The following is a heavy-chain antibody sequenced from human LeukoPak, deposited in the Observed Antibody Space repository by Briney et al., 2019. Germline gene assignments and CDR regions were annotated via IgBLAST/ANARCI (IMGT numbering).Heavy chain of an antibody. CDR2: ISYDGSNK. CDR1: GFTFSSYA. D-gene: IGHD3-10*01. J-gene: IGHJ4*02. CDR3: ARGGLWFGEFYIPHIDY. Sequence: PGGSLRLSCAASGFTFSSYAMHWVRQAPGKGLEWVAVISYDGSNKYYADSVKGRFTISRDNSKNTLYLQMNSLRAEDTAVYYCARGGLWFGEFYIPHIDYWGQGTLVTVSS. V-gene: IGHV3-30-3*01.